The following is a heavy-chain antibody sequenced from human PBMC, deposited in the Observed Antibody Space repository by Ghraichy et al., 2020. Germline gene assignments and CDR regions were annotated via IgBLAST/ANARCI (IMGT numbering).Heavy chain of an antibody. J-gene: IGHJ4*02. V-gene: IGHV4-39*01. CDR2: IYYSGNT. Sequence: SETLSLTCTVSGGSISSSSYYWGWIRQPPGKGLEWIGSIYYSGNTYYNPSLKSRVTISVDTSKNQFALKLTSVTAADTAVYFCARTKGSPVIIHDWGQGTLAAVSS. CDR3: ARTKGSPVIIHD. D-gene: IGHD2-21*01. CDR1: GGSISSSSYY.